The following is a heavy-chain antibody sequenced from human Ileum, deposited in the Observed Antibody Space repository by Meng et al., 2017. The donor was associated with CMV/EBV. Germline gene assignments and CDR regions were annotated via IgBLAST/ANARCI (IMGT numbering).Heavy chain of an antibody. V-gene: IGHV6-1*01. J-gene: IGHJ4*02. Sequence: SEASLSSNSAAWHWITQSPSRGLEWLARTYYKSRWYRDYAVSVKSRITINFDTSKNHFSLQMNSVTPEDTAVYYCARRGDSYGYFDYWGQGTLVTVSS. CDR3: ARRGDSYGYFDY. D-gene: IGHD5-18*01. CDR1: EASLSSNSAA. CDR2: TYYKSRWYR.